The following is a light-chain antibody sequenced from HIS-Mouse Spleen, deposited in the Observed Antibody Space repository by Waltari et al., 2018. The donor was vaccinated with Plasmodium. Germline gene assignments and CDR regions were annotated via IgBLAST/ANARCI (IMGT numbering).Light chain of an antibody. V-gene: IGKV3-15*01. J-gene: IGKJ3*01. CDR2: GAS. Sequence: EIVMTQSPATLSVSPGERAPLSCRASQSVSSNLACYQQKPGQAPRPLIYGASTRATGITARFSGSGSGTEFTLTISSLQSEDFAVYYCQQYNNWSFTFGPGTKVDIK. CDR1: QSVSSN. CDR3: QQYNNWSFT.